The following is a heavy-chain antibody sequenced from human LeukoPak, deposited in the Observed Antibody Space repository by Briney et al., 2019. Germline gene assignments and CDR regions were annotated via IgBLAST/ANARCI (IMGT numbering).Heavy chain of an antibody. D-gene: IGHD2-8*02. CDR3: ARGDIVLLGDI. V-gene: IGHV4-59*08. CDR1: GGSISSYY. J-gene: IGHJ3*02. Sequence: SETLSLTCTVSGGSISSYYWSWIRQPPGKGLEWIGYIYYSGSTNYNPSLKSRVTISVDTSKNQFFLDLSSVTAADTAVYYCARGDIVLLGDIWGQGTMVTVSS. CDR2: IYYSGST.